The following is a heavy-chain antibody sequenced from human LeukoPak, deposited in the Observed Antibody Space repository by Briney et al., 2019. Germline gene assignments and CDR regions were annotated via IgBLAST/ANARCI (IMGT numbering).Heavy chain of an antibody. Sequence: SETLSLTCAVYGGSFSGYYWSWIRQPPGKRLEWIGEINHSGSTNYNPSLKSRVTISVDTSKNQFSLKLSSVTAADTAVYYCARGQRFVVITRYYFDYWGQGTLVTVSS. CDR2: INHSGST. CDR3: ARGQRFVVITRYYFDY. CDR1: GGSFSGYY. V-gene: IGHV4-34*01. J-gene: IGHJ4*02. D-gene: IGHD3-22*01.